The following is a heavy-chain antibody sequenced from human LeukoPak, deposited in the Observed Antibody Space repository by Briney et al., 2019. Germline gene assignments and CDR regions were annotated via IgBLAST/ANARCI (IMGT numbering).Heavy chain of an antibody. J-gene: IGHJ4*02. CDR2: IYYSGST. V-gene: IGHV4-59*01. CDR3: ARTYRTQYFDY. CDR1: GGSISSYY. Sequence: SETLSLTCTVPGGSISSYYWSWIRQPPGKGLEWIGYIYYSGSTNYNPSLKSRVTISVDTSKNQFSLKLSSVTAADTAVYYCARTYRTQYFDYWGQGTLVTVSS. D-gene: IGHD2-2*01.